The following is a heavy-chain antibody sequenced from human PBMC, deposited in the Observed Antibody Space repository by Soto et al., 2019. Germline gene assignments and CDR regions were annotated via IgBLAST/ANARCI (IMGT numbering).Heavy chain of an antibody. D-gene: IGHD3-3*01. CDR2: FIPVYRTL. J-gene: IGHJ4*02. CDR3: AMLVIWSGYFSVDS. Sequence: ASVKVSCKASGGSFGKSAINWVRQTPGQGLEWLGGFIPVYRTLNYAQKFQGRVTITADESTGTAYMTLSSLASDDTAVYYCAMLVIWSGYFSVDSWCQGIRVTGSS. V-gene: IGHV1-69*13. CDR1: GGSFGKSA.